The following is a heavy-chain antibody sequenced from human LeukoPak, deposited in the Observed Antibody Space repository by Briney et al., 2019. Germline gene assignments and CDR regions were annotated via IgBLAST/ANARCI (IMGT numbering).Heavy chain of an antibody. CDR2: IYYSGAT. J-gene: IGHJ2*01. CDR3: ARVYYSNSYDYWYFDL. Sequence: SETLSLTCTVSGGSISSSSYYWGWIRQPPGKGLEWIGSIYYSGATYYNPSLKSRVTISVDTSKNQFSLKLSSVTAADTAVYYCARVYYSNSYDYWYFDLWGRGTLVTVSS. V-gene: IGHV4-39*01. CDR1: GGSISSSSYY. D-gene: IGHD6-13*01.